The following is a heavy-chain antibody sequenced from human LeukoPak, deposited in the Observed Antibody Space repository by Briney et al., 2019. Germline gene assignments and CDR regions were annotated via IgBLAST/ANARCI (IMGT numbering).Heavy chain of an antibody. J-gene: IGHJ3*02. D-gene: IGHD2-2*02. V-gene: IGHV3-53*01. Sequence: GGSLRLSCAASGLSLSINYMTWVRQSPGKGLEWLSNIYRDGNTYYADSVNGRFSISRDDYKNTLYLEMNSLRAEDTALYYCARYTFRAVDIWGQESMVTVSS. CDR2: IYRDGNT. CDR1: GLSLSINY. CDR3: ARYTFRAVDI.